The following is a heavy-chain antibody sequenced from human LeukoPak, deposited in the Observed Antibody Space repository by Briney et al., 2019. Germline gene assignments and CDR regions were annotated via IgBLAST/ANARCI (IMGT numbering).Heavy chain of an antibody. CDR1: GFTFSDYY. D-gene: IGHD2-2*01. V-gene: IGHV3-11*01. CDR2: ISSSGSTI. J-gene: IGHJ4*02. CDR3: ARGLGYCSSTSCYRPSIDY. Sequence: GGSLRLSCAASGFTFSDYYMSWIRQAPGKGLEWVSYISSSGSTIYYADSVKGRFTISRDNAKNSLYLQMNSLRAEDTAVYYCARGLGYCSSTSCYRPSIDYWGQGTLVTVSS.